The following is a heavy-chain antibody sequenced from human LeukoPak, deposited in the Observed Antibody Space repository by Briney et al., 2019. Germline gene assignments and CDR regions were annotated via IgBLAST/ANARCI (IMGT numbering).Heavy chain of an antibody. Sequence: GGSLRLSCAASGFTFSSYGMSWVRQAPGKGLEWVSAISGSGGSTYYADSVKGRFTISRDNSKNTLYLQMNSLRAEDAAVYYCAKDQGGSYPNWFDPWGQGTLVTVSS. V-gene: IGHV3-23*01. CDR3: AKDQGGSYPNWFDP. D-gene: IGHD1-26*01. CDR2: ISGSGGST. J-gene: IGHJ5*02. CDR1: GFTFSSYG.